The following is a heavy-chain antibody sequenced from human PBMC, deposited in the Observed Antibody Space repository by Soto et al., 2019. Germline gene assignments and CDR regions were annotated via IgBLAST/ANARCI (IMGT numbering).Heavy chain of an antibody. Sequence: QVQLQESGPGLVRPSQTLSLTCTVSGASIKTYGYYWTWIRQHPVKGLEWNGYVYYSGTTYYTPSLESRVTMSVDLSTNQFSLRLTSVTAADTAVYYCASNRGYDFYYFVSCGQGALVTLSS. CDR3: ASNRGYDFYYFVS. CDR1: GASIKTYGYY. V-gene: IGHV4-31*03. D-gene: IGHD5-12*01. CDR2: VYYSGTT. J-gene: IGHJ4*02.